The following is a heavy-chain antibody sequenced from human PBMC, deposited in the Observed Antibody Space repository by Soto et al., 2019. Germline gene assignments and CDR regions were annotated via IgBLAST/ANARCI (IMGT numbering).Heavy chain of an antibody. Sequence: VGSLRLSCASSVFTFISYAMYCVRHSPGKGLEWVAGISYDGSNKNYADSVKGRFTISRDNSKNTLHLQMNSLRAEDTAVYYCTRDRLYDSNTYYYNYGIDVWGQGTLVTVSS. D-gene: IGHD3-22*01. V-gene: IGHV3-30-3*01. J-gene: IGHJ6*02. CDR1: VFTFISYA. CDR3: TRDRLYDSNTYYYNYGIDV. CDR2: ISYDGSNK.